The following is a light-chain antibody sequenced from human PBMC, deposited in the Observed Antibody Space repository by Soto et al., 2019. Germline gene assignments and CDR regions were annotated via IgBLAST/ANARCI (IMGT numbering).Light chain of an antibody. J-gene: IGLJ1*01. CDR3: TSYAGSNNRYV. CDR1: SSDVGGYNF. Sequence: QSALTQPTSASGSPGQSVTISCTGTSSDVGGYNFVSWYQQQPGKAPKLIIYEINKRPSGVPDRFSGSKSGNTASLTVSGLQAEDEADYYCTSYAGSNNRYVFGTGTKLTVL. V-gene: IGLV2-8*01. CDR2: EIN.